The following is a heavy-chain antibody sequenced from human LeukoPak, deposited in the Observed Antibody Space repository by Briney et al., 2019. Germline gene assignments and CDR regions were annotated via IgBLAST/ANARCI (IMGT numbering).Heavy chain of an antibody. D-gene: IGHD1-7*01. CDR1: GGSISSYY. J-gene: IGHJ5*02. CDR3: ASGSISVEWNYSWFDP. Sequence: SSETLSLTCTVSGGSISSYYWSWIRQPPGKGLEWIGYIYYSGSTNYNPSLKSRVTISVDTSKNQFSLKLSSVTAADTAVYYCASGSISVEWNYSWFDPWGQGTLVTVSS. V-gene: IGHV4-59*01. CDR2: IYYSGST.